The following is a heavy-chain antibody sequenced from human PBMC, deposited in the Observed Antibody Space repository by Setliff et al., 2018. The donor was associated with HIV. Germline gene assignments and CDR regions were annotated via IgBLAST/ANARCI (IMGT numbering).Heavy chain of an antibody. CDR1: GFTFKNYR. CDR3: ARGSWAGYESGGYYHFDF. CDR2: IDYRTNIA. V-gene: IGHV3-48*01. D-gene: IGHD3-22*01. Sequence: GGSLRLSCTTSGFTFKNYRMNWVRQTPGKGLEWVGDIDYRTNIASYADAVRGRFTISRDNADNSLFLQMNGLRAEDTALYFCARGSWAGYESGGYYHFDFWGQGTLVTVSS. J-gene: IGHJ4*02.